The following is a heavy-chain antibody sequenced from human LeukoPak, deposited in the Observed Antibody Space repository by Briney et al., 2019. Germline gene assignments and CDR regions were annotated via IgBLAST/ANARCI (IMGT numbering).Heavy chain of an antibody. CDR2: IRYDGSNT. D-gene: IGHD3-10*01. CDR3: AKGDRALYYGFSSFDY. CDR1: GFTFSSYG. Sequence: PGGSLRLSCAASGFTFSSYGMHWVRQAPGKGLEWVAFIRYDGSNTYYEDSVKGRFTMSRDNFKNTLYLQMNSLRDEDTAVYYCAKGDRALYYGFSSFDYWGQGILVTVSS. V-gene: IGHV3-30*02. J-gene: IGHJ4*02.